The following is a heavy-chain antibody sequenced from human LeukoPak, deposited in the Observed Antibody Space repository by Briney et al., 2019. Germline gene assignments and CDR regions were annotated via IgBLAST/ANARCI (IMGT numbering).Heavy chain of an antibody. CDR1: GGSFSGYY. Sequence: AETLSLTCALYGGSFSGYYWSWIRQPAGEGLEWIGRLHTSGSTHYNPSLKSRVTMSVDTSKNQFSLKLNSVTAADTAVYYCARVLDYYGSGTRDFDNWGQGILVSVSS. CDR2: LHTSGST. D-gene: IGHD3-10*01. J-gene: IGHJ4*02. CDR3: ARVLDYYGSGTRDFDN. V-gene: IGHV4-59*10.